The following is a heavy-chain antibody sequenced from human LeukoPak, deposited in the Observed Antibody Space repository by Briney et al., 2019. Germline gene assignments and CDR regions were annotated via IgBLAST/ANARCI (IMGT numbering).Heavy chain of an antibody. CDR1: GFTFSNYW. D-gene: IGHD3-22*01. Sequence: GGSLRLSCATSGFTFSNYWMSWVRQAPGKGLEWVAYIKEDGSEKNYVDSVKGRFTISRDNSKNTLYLQMNSLRAEDTAVYYCAKVDDSSGYSSDYWGQGTLVTVSS. V-gene: IGHV3-7*05. J-gene: IGHJ4*02. CDR2: IKEDGSEK. CDR3: AKVDDSSGYSSDY.